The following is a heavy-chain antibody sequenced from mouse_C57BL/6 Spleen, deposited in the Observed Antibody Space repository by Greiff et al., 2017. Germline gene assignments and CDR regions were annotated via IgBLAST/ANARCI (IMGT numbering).Heavy chain of an antibody. CDR3: ARPYSNYGYWYFDV. D-gene: IGHD2-5*01. J-gene: IGHJ1*03. V-gene: IGHV5-9*01. CDR1: GFTFSSYT. Sequence: EVQRVESGGGLVKPGGSLKLSCAASGFTFSSYTMSWVRQTPEKRLEWVATISGGGGNTYYPDSVKGRFTISRDNAKNTLYLQMSSLRSEDTALYYCARPYSNYGYWYFDVWGTGTTVTVSS. CDR2: ISGGGGNT.